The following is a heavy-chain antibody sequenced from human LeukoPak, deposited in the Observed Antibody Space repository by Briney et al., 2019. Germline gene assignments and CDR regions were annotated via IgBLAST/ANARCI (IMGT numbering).Heavy chain of an antibody. Sequence: GGSLRLSCAASGFTFSDYSMNWVRQAPGKGLEWVPSITSSGTYIYYADSVKGRFTISRDNAKNSLYLQMNSLRAEDTAVYYCAREKVVPAARRLGYSSSSGLDYWGQGTLVTVSS. J-gene: IGHJ4*02. CDR1: GFTFSDYS. CDR3: AREKVVPAARRLGYSSSSGLDY. D-gene: IGHD6-6*01. CDR2: ITSSGTYI. V-gene: IGHV3-21*01.